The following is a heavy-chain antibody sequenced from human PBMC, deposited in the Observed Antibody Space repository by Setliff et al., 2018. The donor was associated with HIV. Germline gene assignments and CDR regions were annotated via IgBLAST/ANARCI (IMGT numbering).Heavy chain of an antibody. V-gene: IGHV3-53*01. J-gene: IGHJ6*02. CDR3: AREFRGAPLYFYYGMDV. D-gene: IGHD3-10*01. CDR1: GFSVGNSY. CDR2: LYSGGTT. Sequence: GGSLRLSCAASGFSVGNSYMTWVRQAPGKGLHSVSILYSGGTTYYADSVKGRFTVSRDNSKNIFFLQMNNLRVEDTAVYFCAREFRGAPLYFYYGMDVWGQGTAVTVS.